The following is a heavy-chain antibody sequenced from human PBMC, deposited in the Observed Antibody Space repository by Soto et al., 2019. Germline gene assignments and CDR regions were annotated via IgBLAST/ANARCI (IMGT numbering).Heavy chain of an antibody. CDR2: IYYSGST. J-gene: IGHJ4*02. CDR1: GGSISSSSYY. CDR3: ERRGGDGYKFDY. V-gene: IGHV4-39*01. Sequence: SETLSLTCTVSGGSISSSSYYWGWIRQPPGKGLEWIGSIYYSGSTYYNPSLKSRVTISVDTSKNQFSLKLSSVTAADTAVYYCERRGGDGYKFDYWGQGTLVTVSS. D-gene: IGHD5-12*01.